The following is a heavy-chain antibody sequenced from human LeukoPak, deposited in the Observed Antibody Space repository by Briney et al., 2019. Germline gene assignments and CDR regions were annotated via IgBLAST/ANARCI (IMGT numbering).Heavy chain of an antibody. V-gene: IGHV3-23*01. Sequence: GGSLRLSCAASGFTFSSYAMSWVRQAPGKGLEWVSAISGSGGSTYYADSVKGRFTISRDNSKNTLYLQMSSLRAEDTAVYYCAEAKKQWLLDYWGQGTLVTVSS. CDR1: GFTFSSYA. D-gene: IGHD6-19*01. CDR3: AEAKKQWLLDY. CDR2: ISGSGGST. J-gene: IGHJ4*02.